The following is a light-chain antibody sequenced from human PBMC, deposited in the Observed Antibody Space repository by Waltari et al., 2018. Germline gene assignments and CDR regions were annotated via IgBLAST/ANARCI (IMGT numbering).Light chain of an antibody. Sequence: IVMTQSPDSLAVSLGERATINCKSSQSVLYSSNNKNYLACYQQKPVQPPKLLIYWASTRESGVPDRFSGSGSGTDFTLTISSLQAEDVAVYYCQQYYSTPFTFGPGTKVDIK. CDR2: WAS. V-gene: IGKV4-1*01. CDR3: QQYYSTPFT. J-gene: IGKJ3*01. CDR1: QSVLYSSNNKNY.